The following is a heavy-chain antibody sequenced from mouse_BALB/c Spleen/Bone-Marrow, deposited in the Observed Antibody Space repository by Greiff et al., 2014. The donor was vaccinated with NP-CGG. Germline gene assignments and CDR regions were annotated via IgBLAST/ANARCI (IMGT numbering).Heavy chain of an antibody. D-gene: IGHD1-1*01. Sequence: LQESGAELMKPGASVKISCKATGYTFSSYWIEWVKQRPGHGLEWIGEILPGSGSTNYSEKFKGKATFTADTSSNTAYMQLSSLTSEDSAVYYCAREDGLWYFDVWGAGTTVTVSS. CDR1: GYTFSSYW. V-gene: IGHV1-9*01. J-gene: IGHJ1*01. CDR3: AREDGLWYFDV. CDR2: ILPGSGST.